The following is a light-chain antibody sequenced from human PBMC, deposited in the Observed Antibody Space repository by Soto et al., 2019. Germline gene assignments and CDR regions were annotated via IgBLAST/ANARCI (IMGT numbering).Light chain of an antibody. CDR1: QGISNY. Sequence: DIQMTQSPSSLSASVGDRVTITCRASQGISNYLAWYQQKPGKVPKLLIYIASTLQSGVPSRFSGSYSGTEFTLTITSLQPEDFATYYRQQVNSYPITFGQGTRLEIK. CDR3: QQVNSYPIT. J-gene: IGKJ5*01. CDR2: IAS. V-gene: IGKV1-9*01.